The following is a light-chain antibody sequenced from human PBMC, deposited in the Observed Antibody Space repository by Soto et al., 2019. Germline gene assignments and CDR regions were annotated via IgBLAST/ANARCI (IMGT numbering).Light chain of an antibody. J-gene: IGKJ4*01. CDR3: QQFNSYPLA. CDR2: DAS. Sequence: AIQLTQSPSSLSASVGDRVTITCRASQGISTALAWYQQKPGKVPNLLIYDASSLESGVPSRFSGSGSGTDFTRTISSLQPEDFATYYCQQFNSYPLAFGGGTKVEIK. CDR1: QGISTA. V-gene: IGKV1-13*02.